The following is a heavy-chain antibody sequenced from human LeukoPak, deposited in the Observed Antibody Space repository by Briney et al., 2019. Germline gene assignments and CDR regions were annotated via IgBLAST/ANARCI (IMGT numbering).Heavy chain of an antibody. J-gene: IGHJ3*02. Sequence: ASVKVSCKASGYTFTGYYMHWVRQAPGQGLEWMGWINPNSGGTNYAQKFQGRVTMTRDTSISTAYMELSRLRSDDTAVYYCARENHGDYDAFDIWGQGAMVTVSS. V-gene: IGHV1-2*02. CDR2: INPNSGGT. CDR1: GYTFTGYY. CDR3: ARENHGDYDAFDI. D-gene: IGHD4-17*01.